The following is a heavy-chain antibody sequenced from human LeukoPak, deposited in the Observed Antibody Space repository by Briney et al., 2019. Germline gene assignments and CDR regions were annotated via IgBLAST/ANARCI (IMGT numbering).Heavy chain of an antibody. Sequence: GGSLRLSCAASGFTFSSYWMSWVSQGPGKGLEWVANIKQDGSEKYYVDSVKGRFTISRDNAKNSLYLQVNSLRAEDTAVYYCARAIQLWSDYIDYCGQGTLVTVSS. D-gene: IGHD5-18*01. J-gene: IGHJ4*02. V-gene: IGHV3-7*01. CDR3: ARAIQLWSDYIDY. CDR1: GFTFSSYW. CDR2: IKQDGSEK.